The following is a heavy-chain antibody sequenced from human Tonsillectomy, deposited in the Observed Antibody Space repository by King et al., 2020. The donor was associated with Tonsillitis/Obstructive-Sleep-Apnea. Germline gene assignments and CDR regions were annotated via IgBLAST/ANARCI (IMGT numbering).Heavy chain of an antibody. CDR3: ARGDYYTMDV. Sequence: QLVQSGAEVKKPGASVKVSCKASGYTFTDYYLHWVRQAPGQGLEWMGWINPNSGGTKYAQKFQGRVSMTRETSISTAYMELNRLRSDDTAVYYCARGDYYTMDVWGQGTTVTVSS. CDR1: GYTFTDYY. V-gene: IGHV1-2*02. CDR2: INPNSGGT. J-gene: IGHJ6*02.